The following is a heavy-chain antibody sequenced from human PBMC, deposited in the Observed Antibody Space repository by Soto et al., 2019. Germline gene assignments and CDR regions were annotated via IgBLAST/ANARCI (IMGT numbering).Heavy chain of an antibody. CDR2: MNTDGNVI. V-gene: IGHV3-74*01. CDR3: ARDNWGSLEY. Sequence: LRLSFAASGFTFSTFWMSWVRQVPGKGLLWVSRMNTDGNVINYADSVKGRFTISRDNAKNTLYLQMNSLSAEDTAVYYCARDNWGSLEYWGPGTLVTVSS. J-gene: IGHJ4*02. D-gene: IGHD7-27*01. CDR1: GFTFSTFW.